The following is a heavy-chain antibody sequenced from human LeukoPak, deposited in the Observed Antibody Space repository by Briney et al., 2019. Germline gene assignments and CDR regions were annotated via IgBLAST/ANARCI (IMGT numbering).Heavy chain of an antibody. D-gene: IGHD3-10*01. CDR2: INHSGST. CDR3: ARGPYYYGSGSYYRKLKPKKNWFDP. V-gene: IGHV4-34*01. Sequence: PSETLSLTCAVYGGSFSGYYWSWIRQPPGKGLEWIGEINHSGSTNYNPSLKSRVTTSVDTSKNQFSLKLSSVTAADTAVYYCARGPYYYGSGSYYRKLKPKKNWFDPWGQGTLVTVSS. CDR1: GGSFSGYY. J-gene: IGHJ5*02.